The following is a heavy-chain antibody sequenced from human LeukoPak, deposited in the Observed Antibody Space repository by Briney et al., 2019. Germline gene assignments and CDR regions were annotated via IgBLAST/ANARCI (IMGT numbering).Heavy chain of an antibody. CDR2: VYHSGTT. V-gene: IGHV4-4*02. J-gene: IGHJ4*02. D-gene: IGHD6-19*01. CDR1: GASISSSNR. Sequence: SGTLSLTCAVSGASISSSNRWSWVRQPPGKGLEWIGEVYHSGTTNNNPSLKSRVTISVDKSKNQFSLKLSSVTAADTALYYCARLVAGYDAFDIGGQGTLVTVSS. CDR3: ARLVAGYDAFDI.